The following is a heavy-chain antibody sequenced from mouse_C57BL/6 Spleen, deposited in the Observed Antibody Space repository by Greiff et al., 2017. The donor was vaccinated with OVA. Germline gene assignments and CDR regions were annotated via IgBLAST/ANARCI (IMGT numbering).Heavy chain of an antibody. J-gene: IGHJ1*03. CDR2: INPNNGGT. V-gene: IGHV1-22*01. D-gene: IGHD4-1*01. Sequence: EVQLQQSGPELVKPGASVKMSCKASGYTFTDYNMHWVKQSHGKSLEWIGYINPNNGGTSYNQKFKGKATLTVNKSSSTAYMELRSLTSEDSAVYYCAREANWDGYFDVWGTGTTVTVSS. CDR1: GYTFTDYN. CDR3: AREANWDGYFDV.